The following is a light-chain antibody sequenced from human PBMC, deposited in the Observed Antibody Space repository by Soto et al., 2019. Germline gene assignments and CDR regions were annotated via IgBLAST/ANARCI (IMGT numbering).Light chain of an antibody. V-gene: IGKV3-15*01. Sequence: EIVMTQSPATLSVSPGERATLSCRASQSVSSNLAWYQQKPGQAPRLLIYGASTRATDIPARFSGSRFGTEFTLTISSLQSEYFAVYYCQQYNNWPPTFGQGTRLEIK. CDR3: QQYNNWPPT. J-gene: IGKJ5*01. CDR1: QSVSSN. CDR2: GAS.